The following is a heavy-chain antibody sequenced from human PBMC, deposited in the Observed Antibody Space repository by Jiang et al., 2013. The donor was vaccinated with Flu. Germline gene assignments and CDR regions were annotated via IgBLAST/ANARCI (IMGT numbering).Heavy chain of an antibody. D-gene: IGHD6-13*01. CDR3: ARHELIRVSLTVAAAGVNFDY. CDR1: GGSISSSSYY. CDR2: IYYSGST. J-gene: IGHJ4*02. Sequence: SWPGLVKPSETLSLTCTVSGGSISSSSYYWGWIRQPPGKGLEWIGSIYYSGSTYYNPSLKSRVTISVDTSKNQFSLKLSSVTAADTAVYYCARHELIRVSLTVAAAGVNFDYWGQGTLVTVSS. V-gene: IGHV4-39*01.